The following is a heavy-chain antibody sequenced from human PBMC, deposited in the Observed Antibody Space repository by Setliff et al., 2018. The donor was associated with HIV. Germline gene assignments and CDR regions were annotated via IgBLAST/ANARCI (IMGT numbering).Heavy chain of an antibody. V-gene: IGHV4-61*03. CDR1: GGSVSSTTYF. Sequence: SETLSLTCTVSGGSVSSTTYFWGWIRQSPGKGLEWIGFIHHSGSTNYNPSLESRVTISLDTANNHFSLNLSSVTAADTAVYYCARGNWDFWSGSQYNWFDPWGQGTLVTVSS. D-gene: IGHD3-3*01. CDR3: ARGNWDFWSGSQYNWFDP. J-gene: IGHJ5*02. CDR2: IHHSGST.